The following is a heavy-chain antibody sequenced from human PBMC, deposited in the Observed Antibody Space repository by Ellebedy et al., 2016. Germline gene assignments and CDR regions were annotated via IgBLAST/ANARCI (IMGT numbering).Heavy chain of an antibody. CDR3: ARDASVYGDSVYWYFDL. Sequence: GGSLRLSCAASGFTFNIYWMSWVRQAPGKGLEWVANIKVDGSEKYYVDSVKGRFTISRDNAKNSLYLEMNSLRAEDTAVYYCARDASVYGDSVYWYFDLWGRGTLVGVSS. CDR1: GFTFNIYW. D-gene: IGHD4-17*01. J-gene: IGHJ2*01. V-gene: IGHV3-7*03. CDR2: IKVDGSEK.